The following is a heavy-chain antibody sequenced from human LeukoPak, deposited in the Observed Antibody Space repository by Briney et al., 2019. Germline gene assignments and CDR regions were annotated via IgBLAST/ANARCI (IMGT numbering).Heavy chain of an antibody. J-gene: IGHJ5*02. V-gene: IGHV4-61*01. CDR1: GGSVSSGSYY. CDR2: IYYSGST. D-gene: IGHD6-13*01. CDR3: ARDYSSSWSFNWFDP. Sequence: SETLSLTCTVSGGSVSSGSYYWSWIRQPPGKGLEWIGYIYYSGSTNYNPSLKSRVTISVDTSKDQFSLKLSSVTAADTAVYYCARDYSSSWSFNWFDPWGQGTLVTVSS.